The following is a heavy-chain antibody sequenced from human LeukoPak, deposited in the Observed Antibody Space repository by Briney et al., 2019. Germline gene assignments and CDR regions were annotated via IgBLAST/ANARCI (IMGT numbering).Heavy chain of an antibody. J-gene: IGHJ5*02. V-gene: IGHV3-7*01. CDR1: GFTFSSYW. Sequence: PGGSLRLSCAASGFTFSSYWMTWVRQAPGKGLERVANIKQDGGVKYYVDSLKGRFTISRDNAKNSLYLKMNSLRVEDTAVYYCARGQGLASWGQGTPVTVSS. CDR3: ARGQGLAS. CDR2: IKQDGGVK. D-gene: IGHD6-19*01.